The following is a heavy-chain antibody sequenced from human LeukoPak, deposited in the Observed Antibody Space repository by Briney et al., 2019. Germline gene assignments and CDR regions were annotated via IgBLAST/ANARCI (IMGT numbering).Heavy chain of an antibody. CDR2: VSPKTGRT. D-gene: IGHD1-1*01. CDR1: GYTFRIHD. V-gene: IGHV1-8*01. Sequence: ASVLVSCKASGYTFRIHDINWVRQAPGQGLEWMGWVSPKTGRTGYAQKFQGRVYMTMNASLSTAYMELSSLRSDDTAVYFCARESERNDGWFDPWGQGTLVTVSS. CDR3: ARESERNDGWFDP. J-gene: IGHJ5*02.